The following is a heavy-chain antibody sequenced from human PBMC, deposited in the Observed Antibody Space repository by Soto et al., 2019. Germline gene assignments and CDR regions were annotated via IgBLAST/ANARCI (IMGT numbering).Heavy chain of an antibody. CDR2: IKGDGSEK. Sequence: EVQLLESGGGLVQPGGSLRLSCVASGFTFTSYWMSWVRQAPGKGLEWVANIKGDGSEKRYVDSVKGRLTISRDNAKNSVYLQMNSLRVEDTALYYCGRDEVRNGVGVWGQGTTVTVSS. CDR3: GRDEVRNGVGV. V-gene: IGHV3-7*01. CDR1: GFTFTSYW. J-gene: IGHJ6*02.